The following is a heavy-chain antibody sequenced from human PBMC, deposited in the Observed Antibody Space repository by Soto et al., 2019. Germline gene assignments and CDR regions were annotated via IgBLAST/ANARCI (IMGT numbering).Heavy chain of an antibody. Sequence: GGSLRLSCAASGFTFSSYAMSWVRQAPGKGLEWVSAISGSGGSTYYADSVKGRFTISRDNSKNTLYLQMNSLRAEDTAVYYCAKFEQHENTRNDYYYYGMDVWGQGTTVTVSS. J-gene: IGHJ6*02. CDR2: ISGSGGST. V-gene: IGHV3-23*01. CDR1: GFTFSSYA. CDR3: AKFEQHENTRNDYYYYGMDV. D-gene: IGHD6-13*01.